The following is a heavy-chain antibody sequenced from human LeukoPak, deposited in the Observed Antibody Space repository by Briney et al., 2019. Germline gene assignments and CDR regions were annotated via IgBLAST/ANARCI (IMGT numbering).Heavy chain of an antibody. Sequence: ASVKVSCKASGYTFTSYGISWVRQAPGQELEWMGWISAYNGNTNYAQKLQGRVTMTTDTSTSTAYMELRSLRSDDTAVYYCARDFWSGYSHYYGMDVWGQGTTVTVSS. J-gene: IGHJ6*02. CDR1: GYTFTSYG. CDR3: ARDFWSGYSHYYGMDV. V-gene: IGHV1-18*01. D-gene: IGHD3-3*01. CDR2: ISAYNGNT.